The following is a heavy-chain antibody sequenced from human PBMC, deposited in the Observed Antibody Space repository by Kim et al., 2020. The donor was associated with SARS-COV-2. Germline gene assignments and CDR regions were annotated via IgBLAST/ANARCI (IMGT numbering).Heavy chain of an antibody. CDR3: AKDYGESTYSFDY. Sequence: ADFVKGRFTISRDNAKNSLFLQMNSLRAEDTAFYYCAKDYGESTYSFDYWGQGTLVTVSS. V-gene: IGHV3-9*01. J-gene: IGHJ4*02. D-gene: IGHD1-26*01.